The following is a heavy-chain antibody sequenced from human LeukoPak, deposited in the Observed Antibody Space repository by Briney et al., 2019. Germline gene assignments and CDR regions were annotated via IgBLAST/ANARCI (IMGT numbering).Heavy chain of an antibody. CDR1: GFIFSTYN. CDR2: ISSSGSTR. CDR3: ARKDRWYYGSGSYYDY. D-gene: IGHD3-10*01. Sequence: GGSLRLSCAASGFIFSTYNLNWVRQAPARGLEWVSYISSSGSTRYYADSVKGRFTISRDNAKNSLYLQMNSLRAEDTAVYYCARKDRWYYGSGSYYDYWGQGTLVTVSS. V-gene: IGHV3-48*03. J-gene: IGHJ4*02.